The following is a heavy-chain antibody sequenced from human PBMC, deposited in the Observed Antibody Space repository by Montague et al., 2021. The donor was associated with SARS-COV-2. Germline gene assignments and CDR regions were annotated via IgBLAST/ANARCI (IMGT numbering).Heavy chain of an antibody. J-gene: IGHJ4*02. CDR3: ARLIYGLFDY. D-gene: IGHD4-17*01. Sequence: SETLSLTCTVSGGSITNRVYYWGWIRQPPGKGLEWIATIHHGGDTYYNASLKSRFTISVDASKNQFSLRLSSVTAADTALYYCARLIYGLFDYWDQGALVTVSS. CDR2: IHHGGDT. V-gene: IGHV4-39*01. CDR1: GGSITNRVYY.